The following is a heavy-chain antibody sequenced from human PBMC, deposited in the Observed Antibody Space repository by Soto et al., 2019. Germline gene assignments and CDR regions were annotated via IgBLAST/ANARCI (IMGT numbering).Heavy chain of an antibody. CDR1: GGSICSHY. CDR3: ARGDYSTSSIGPFDY. V-gene: IGHV4-59*11. D-gene: IGHD6-6*01. Sequence: SETLSLTCVVSGGSICSHYWSWTRQPPGRGLEQMGYVHYRRTTQYSPSLKGRVTMSVDTSENRFSLNLRSVTAADTAFYFCARGDYSTSSIGPFDYWGQGILVTVSS. CDR2: VHYRRTT. J-gene: IGHJ4*02.